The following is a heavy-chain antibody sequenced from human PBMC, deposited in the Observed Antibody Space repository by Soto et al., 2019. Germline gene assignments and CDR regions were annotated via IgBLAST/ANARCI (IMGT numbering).Heavy chain of an antibody. CDR3: ARVSSSSRTWFDP. V-gene: IGHV4-4*02. CDR2: IYHSGGT. CDR1: GCSSSFSNW. Sequence: QVQLQESGPGLVKPSGTLSLTCAVSGCSSSFSNWWRWVRQPPGKGLVWIVEIYHSGGTNYNPSLKSRVTIAVDKSKNQYSLKLSSVTAADAAVYYCARVSSSSRTWFDPWGQGTLVTVSS. D-gene: IGHD6-6*01. J-gene: IGHJ5*02.